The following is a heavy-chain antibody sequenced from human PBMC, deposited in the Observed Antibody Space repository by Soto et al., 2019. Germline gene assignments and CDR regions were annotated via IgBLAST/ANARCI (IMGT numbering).Heavy chain of an antibody. CDR3: ARAEGTLGYCSGGSCYSHY. CDR1: GYTFTSYY. D-gene: IGHD2-15*01. CDR2: IHPSGGST. V-gene: IGHV1-46*01. J-gene: IGHJ4*02. Sequence: CKASGYTFTSYYMPWVRQAPGQGLEWMGIIHPSGGSTSYAQKFQGRFTMTKDTSTSTVYMELSSLRSEDTAVYYCARAEGTLGYCSGGSCYSHYWGKGTLVTVSS.